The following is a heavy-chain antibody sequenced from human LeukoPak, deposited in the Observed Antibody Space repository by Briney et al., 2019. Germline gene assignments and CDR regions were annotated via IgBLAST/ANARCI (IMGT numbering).Heavy chain of an antibody. V-gene: IGHV1-2*02. D-gene: IGHD3-22*01. CDR3: ARDWSYDSSGYHDY. CDR1: GYTFTGYY. J-gene: IGHJ4*02. Sequence: GASVKISCKASGYTFTGYYMHWVRQAPGQGLEWMGWINPNSGGTNYAQKFQGRVTMTRDTSISTAYMELRRLRSDDTAVYYCARDWSYDSSGYHDYWGQGTLVTVSS. CDR2: INPNSGGT.